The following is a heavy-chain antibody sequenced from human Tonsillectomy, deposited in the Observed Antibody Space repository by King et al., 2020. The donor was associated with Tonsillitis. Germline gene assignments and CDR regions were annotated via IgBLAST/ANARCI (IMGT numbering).Heavy chain of an antibody. J-gene: IGHJ4*02. Sequence: VQLVESGGGLVKPGGSLRLSCAASGFSFTHAWMTLVRQGPGKGLEWVGRIKSKTEGGTTDYTTPVKGSFILSRDDSKNTLYLQMNSLKTDDTAVYYCTTAVYVTGLDYWGQGTLVTVSS. CDR2: IKSKTEGGTT. CDR3: TTAVYVTGLDY. D-gene: IGHD2-21*02. V-gene: IGHV3-15*01. CDR1: GFSFTHAW.